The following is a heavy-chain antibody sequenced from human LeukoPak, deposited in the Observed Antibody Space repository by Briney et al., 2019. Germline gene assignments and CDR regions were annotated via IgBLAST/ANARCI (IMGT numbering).Heavy chain of an antibody. D-gene: IGHD3-3*01. CDR3: ARTGFDLWSGYYGARYFFDY. CDR2: AGSSGSPM. Sequence: PGGSLRLSCAASGFTFSDYYMSWLRQAPGKGLEWFSYAGSSGSPMNYADSVRGRFTISKDNAKNSLYLQMNSLRAEDTAMYYCARTGFDLWSGYYGARYFFDYWGQGTLVTVSS. CDR1: GFTFSDYY. J-gene: IGHJ4*02. V-gene: IGHV3-11*01.